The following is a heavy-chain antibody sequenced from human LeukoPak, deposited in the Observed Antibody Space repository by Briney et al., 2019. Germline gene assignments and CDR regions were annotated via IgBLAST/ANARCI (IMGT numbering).Heavy chain of an antibody. D-gene: IGHD4-11*01. J-gene: IGHJ4*02. Sequence: SETLSLTCTVSGDSISTYYWNWIRQPPGKGLEWIGYIYYSGSTTYNPSLKSRVTISVDTSKNHFSLKLSSVTAADTAVYYCARSRNDYSNSQAYWGQGTLVTVSS. CDR1: GDSISTYY. CDR3: ARSRNDYSNSQAY. CDR2: IYYSGST. V-gene: IGHV4-59*01.